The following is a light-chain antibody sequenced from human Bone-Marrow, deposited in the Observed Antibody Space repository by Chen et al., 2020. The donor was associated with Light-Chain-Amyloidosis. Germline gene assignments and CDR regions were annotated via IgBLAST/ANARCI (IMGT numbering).Light chain of an antibody. Sequence: SYVLTQPPSAPVAPRQTATLPCGGNNIGSTSVHWYQKTPGQAPLLVVYDDRARPGGIPERLSGCNSGNTATLTISRVEAGDEDDYYCQVWDRSSDRPVFGGGTKLTVL. CDR2: DDR. CDR1: NIGSTS. CDR3: QVWDRSSDRPV. V-gene: IGLV3-21*02. J-gene: IGLJ3*02.